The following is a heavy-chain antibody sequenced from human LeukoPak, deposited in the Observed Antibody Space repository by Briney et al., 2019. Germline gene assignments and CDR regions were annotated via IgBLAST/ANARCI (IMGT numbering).Heavy chain of an antibody. CDR1: GFTFSSYA. V-gene: IGHV3-30-3*01. D-gene: IGHD6-13*01. CDR2: ISYDGSNK. Sequence: GRSLRLSCAASGFTFSSYAMHWVRQAPGKGLEWVAVISYDGSNKYYADSVKGRFTISRDNSKNTLYLQMNSLRAEDTAVYYCAREIYIAAAGTGYYFDYWGQGTLVTVSS. J-gene: IGHJ4*02. CDR3: AREIYIAAAGTGYYFDY.